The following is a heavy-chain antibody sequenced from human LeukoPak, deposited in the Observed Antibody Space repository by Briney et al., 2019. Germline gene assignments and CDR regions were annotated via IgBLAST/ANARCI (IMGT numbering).Heavy chain of an antibody. J-gene: IGHJ6*03. CDR2: ISSSSSYI. D-gene: IGHD6-19*01. CDR1: GFTFSSYS. V-gene: IGHV3-21*01. CDR3: ARESSREAVAGTNYYYYYYMDV. Sequence: GGSLRLSCAASGFTFSSYSMIWVRQAPGKGLEWVSSISSSSSYIYYADSVKGRFTISRDNAKNSLYLQMNSLRAEDTAVYYCARESSREAVAGTNYYYYYYMDVWGKGTTVTVSS.